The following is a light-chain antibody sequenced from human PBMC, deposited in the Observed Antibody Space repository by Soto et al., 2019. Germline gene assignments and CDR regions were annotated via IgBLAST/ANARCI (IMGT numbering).Light chain of an antibody. Sequence: DIQMTQSPSFLSASVGDKVTITCRVTESVSQWLAWYHEKPGNPPRPLTYDASTLESGVPSRFTGSGSGTEFTLTISSLQADDVAIYYCQQYNSYSWPFGQGTKVDIX. CDR1: ESVSQW. V-gene: IGKV1-5*01. J-gene: IGKJ1*01. CDR2: DAS. CDR3: QQYNSYSWP.